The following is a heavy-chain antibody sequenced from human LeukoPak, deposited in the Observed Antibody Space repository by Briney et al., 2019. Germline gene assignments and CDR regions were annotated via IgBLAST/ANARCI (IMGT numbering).Heavy chain of an antibody. V-gene: IGHV3-30-3*01. D-gene: IGHD6-13*01. CDR1: GFTLSSYA. Sequence: GGSLRLSCAASGFTLSSYAMHWVRQAPGKGLEWVAVISYDGSNKYYADSVKGRFTISRDNSKNTLYLQMNSLRAEDTAVYYCASTGYSSSEFDYWGQGTLVTVSS. J-gene: IGHJ4*02. CDR2: ISYDGSNK. CDR3: ASTGYSSSEFDY.